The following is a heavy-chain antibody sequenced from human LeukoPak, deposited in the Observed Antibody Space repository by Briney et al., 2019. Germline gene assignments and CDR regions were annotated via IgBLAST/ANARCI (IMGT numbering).Heavy chain of an antibody. D-gene: IGHD3-16*02. CDR1: GFTFSSYA. J-gene: IGHJ4*02. Sequence: GGSLRLSCAASGFTFSSYAMSWVRQAPGKGLEWVSAVSGSGGSTYYADSVKGRFTISRDNSKNTLYLQMNSLRAEDTAVYYCAKHDYVWGSYRPDYWGQGTLVTVS. CDR2: VSGSGGST. CDR3: AKHDYVWGSYRPDY. V-gene: IGHV3-23*01.